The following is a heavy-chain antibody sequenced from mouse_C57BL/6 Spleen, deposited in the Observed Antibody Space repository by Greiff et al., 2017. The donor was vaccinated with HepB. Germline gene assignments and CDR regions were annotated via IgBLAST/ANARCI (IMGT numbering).Heavy chain of an antibody. D-gene: IGHD4-1*01. CDR3: ARSTGRTGTLYWYFDV. CDR2: ILPGSGST. CDR1: GYTFTGYW. Sequence: VQGVESGAELMKPGASVKLSCKATGYTFTGYWIEWVKQRPGHGLEWIGEILPGSGSTNYNEKFKGKATFTADTSSNTAYMQLSSLTTEDSAIYYCARSTGRTGTLYWYFDVWGTGTTVTVSS. V-gene: IGHV1-9*01. J-gene: IGHJ1*03.